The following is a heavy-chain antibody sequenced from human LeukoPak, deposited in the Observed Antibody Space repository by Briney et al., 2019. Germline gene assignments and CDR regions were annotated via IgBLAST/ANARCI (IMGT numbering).Heavy chain of an antibody. CDR1: GFTFCSFW. Sequence: GGSLRLSCAASGFTFCSFWMHWVRQAPGKGLVWVSRINTDGSSTIYADSVKGRFTISRDNAKNTLYLQMSSLRAEDTAVYYCARGAPYSSSWYDFDYWGQGTLVTVSS. CDR2: INTDGSST. J-gene: IGHJ4*02. CDR3: ARGAPYSSSWYDFDY. V-gene: IGHV3-74*01. D-gene: IGHD6-13*01.